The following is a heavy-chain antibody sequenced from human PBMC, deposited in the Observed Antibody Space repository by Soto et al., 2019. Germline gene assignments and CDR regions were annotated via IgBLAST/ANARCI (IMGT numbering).Heavy chain of an antibody. J-gene: IGHJ3*01. D-gene: IGHD3-9*01. Sequence: QVQLQESGPGLVKPSQTLSLTCTLSGGSISSEGYYWTWIRQHPGKGLEWIGDFYYSWTTSYKPYVRRRLTISLDTSNTQFSLRRSSVTAADTAMYYCARRHDILTGSDSFDVWGRGTMVTVSS. V-gene: IGHV4-31*03. CDR1: GGSISSEGYY. CDR2: FYYSWTT. CDR3: ARRHDILTGSDSFDV.